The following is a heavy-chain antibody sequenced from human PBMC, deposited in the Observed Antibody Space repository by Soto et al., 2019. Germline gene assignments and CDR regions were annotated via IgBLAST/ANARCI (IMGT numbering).Heavy chain of an antibody. J-gene: IGHJ3*02. V-gene: IGHV4-34*01. CDR3: ARRRTGTDAFDI. D-gene: IGHD1-1*01. CDR2: INHSGST. Sequence: SETLSLTCAVYGGSFSGYYWSWIRQPPGKGLEWIGEINHSGSTNYNPSLKSRVTISVDTSKNQFSLKLSSVTAADTAVYYCARRRTGTDAFDIWGQGTMVTVSS. CDR1: GGSFSGYY.